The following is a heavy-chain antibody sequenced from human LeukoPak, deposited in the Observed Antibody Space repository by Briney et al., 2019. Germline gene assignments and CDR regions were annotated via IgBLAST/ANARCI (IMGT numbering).Heavy chain of an antibody. Sequence: ASVKVSCKASGYPFTSFGISWVRQAPGQGLEWMGWISTSNGDTYYAQKFQGRVTMTTDTSTNTAYMELRSLRSDDTAVYYCARDSEDIVLVPGAASFDSWGQGSLVTISS. J-gene: IGHJ4*02. CDR3: ARDSEDIVLVPGAASFDS. V-gene: IGHV1-18*01. D-gene: IGHD2-2*01. CDR1: GYPFTSFG. CDR2: ISTSNGDT.